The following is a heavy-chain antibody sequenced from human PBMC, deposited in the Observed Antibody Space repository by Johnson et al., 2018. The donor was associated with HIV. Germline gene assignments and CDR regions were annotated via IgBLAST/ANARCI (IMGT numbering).Heavy chain of an antibody. J-gene: IGHJ3*02. D-gene: IGHD2-2*01. CDR3: AKASHGAFDI. Sequence: QVQLVESGGGVVQPGGSLRLSCAASGFTFSRYGMHWVRQAPGKGLEWVAFIRYDGSNKYYVDSVKGRFTISRDNSKNTRDLQMNSLRGGETAVYYCAKASHGAFDIWGQGTMVTVSS. V-gene: IGHV3-30*02. CDR1: GFTFSRYG. CDR2: IRYDGSNK.